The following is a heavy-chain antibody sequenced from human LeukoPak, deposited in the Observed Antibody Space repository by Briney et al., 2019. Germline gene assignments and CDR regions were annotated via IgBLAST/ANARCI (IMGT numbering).Heavy chain of an antibody. J-gene: IGHJ6*02. CDR3: AMTGELSDYGMDV. CDR1: GFTFSSYW. V-gene: IGHV3-7*01. D-gene: IGHD3-10*01. CDR2: IKQDGSEK. Sequence: PGGSLRLSCAASGFTFSSYWMSWVRQAPGEGLEWVANIKQDGSEKYYVDSVKGRFTISRDNAKNSLYLQMNSLRAEDTAVYYCAMTGELSDYGMDVWGQGTTVTVSS.